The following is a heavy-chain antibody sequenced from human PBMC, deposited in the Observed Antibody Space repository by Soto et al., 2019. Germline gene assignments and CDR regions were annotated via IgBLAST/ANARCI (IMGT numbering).Heavy chain of an antibody. J-gene: IGHJ2*01. Sequence: QVQLVQSGAEVKKPGSSVKVSCKASGGTFSSYAISWVRQAPGQGLEWMGGIIPIFGTANYAQKFQGRVTITADESTSTAYMELSSLRSEDTAVYYCAREVSLPYGGSSPAHWYFDLWGGGTLVTVSS. D-gene: IGHD2-15*01. CDR3: AREVSLPYGGSSPAHWYFDL. CDR1: GGTFSSYA. CDR2: IIPIFGTA. V-gene: IGHV1-69*12.